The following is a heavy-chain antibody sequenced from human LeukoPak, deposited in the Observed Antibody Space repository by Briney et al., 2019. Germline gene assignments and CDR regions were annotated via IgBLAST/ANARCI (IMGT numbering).Heavy chain of an antibody. J-gene: IGHJ4*02. CDR2: IYNSGST. V-gene: IGHV4-59*01. CDR3: AREGTIINYYFDY. D-gene: IGHD2/OR15-2a*01. Sequence: PSETLSLTCTVSGGSISSYYWSWIRQPPGKGPEWIGYIYNSGSTNYNPSLKSRVTISVDTSENQFSLKLSSVTAADTAVYYCAREGTIINYYFDYWGQGTLVTVSS. CDR1: GGSISSYY.